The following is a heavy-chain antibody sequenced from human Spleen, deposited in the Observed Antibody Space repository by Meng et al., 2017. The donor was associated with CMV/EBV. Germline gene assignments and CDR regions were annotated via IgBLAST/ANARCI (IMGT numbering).Heavy chain of an antibody. V-gene: IGHV4-31*02. CDR3: ARGGATRENYYDF. D-gene: IGHD4/OR15-4a*01. CDR1: GGSLSSGSHY. Sequence: SGGSLSSGSHYWSWLRQHPGKGLEWIGYIYFTGGTYSNPSLKSRVSISADTSKTQFSLNLSSMTAADTAVYYCARGGATRENYYDFWGQGTLVTVSS. J-gene: IGHJ4*02. CDR2: IYFTGGT.